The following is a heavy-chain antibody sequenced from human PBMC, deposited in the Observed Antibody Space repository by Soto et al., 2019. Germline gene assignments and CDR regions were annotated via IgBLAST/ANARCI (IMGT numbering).Heavy chain of an antibody. V-gene: IGHV3-30-3*01. J-gene: IGHJ6*02. D-gene: IGHD6-19*01. Sequence: PGGSLRLSCAASGFTFSSYAMHWVRQAPGKGLEWVAVISYDGSNKYYADSVKGRFTISRDNSKNTLYLQMNSLRAEDTAVYYCARDRWGSGWYSLYYYYYGMDVWGQGTTVTVSS. CDR1: GFTFSSYA. CDR3: ARDRWGSGWYSLYYYYYGMDV. CDR2: ISYDGSNK.